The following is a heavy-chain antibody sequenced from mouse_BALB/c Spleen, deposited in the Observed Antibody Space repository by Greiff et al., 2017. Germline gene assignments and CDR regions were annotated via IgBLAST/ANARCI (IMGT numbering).Heavy chain of an antibody. CDR2: IDPANGNT. V-gene: IGHV14-3*02. Sequence: EVKLQESGAELVKPGASVKLSCTASGFNIKDTYMHWVKQRPEQGLEWIGRIDPANGNTKYDPKFQGKATITADTSSNTAYLQLSSLTSEDTAVYYCATLRRLPYWYFDVWGAGTTVTVSS. J-gene: IGHJ1*01. CDR1: GFNIKDTY. CDR3: ATLRRLPYWYFDV. D-gene: IGHD1-2*01.